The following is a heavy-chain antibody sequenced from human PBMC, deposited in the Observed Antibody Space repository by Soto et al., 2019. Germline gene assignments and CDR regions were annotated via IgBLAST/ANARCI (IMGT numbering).Heavy chain of an antibody. CDR2: IYYSGRT. D-gene: IGHD2-21*02. Sequence: PSETLSLTCIVSGESISSSSYYWGWIRQPPGKGLEWIGSIYYSGRTYYNPPFKSRVTISIDTSKNQFSLKLSSVTATDTAVYYCARQRTTVVTQAYFDHWGQGALVTVS. J-gene: IGHJ4*02. V-gene: IGHV4-39*01. CDR1: GESISSSSYY. CDR3: ARQRTTVVTQAYFDH.